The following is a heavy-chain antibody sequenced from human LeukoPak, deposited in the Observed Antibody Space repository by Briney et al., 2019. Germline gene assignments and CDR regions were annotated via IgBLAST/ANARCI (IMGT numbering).Heavy chain of an antibody. CDR2: IYYSGST. CDR1: GGSISSSSYC. J-gene: IGHJ4*02. Sequence: PSETLSLTCTVSGGSISSSSYCWGWIRQPPGKGLEWTGSIYYSGSTYYNPSLKSRVTISVDTSKNQFSLKLSSVTAADTAVYYCARDRQGEFDYWGQGTLVTVSS. CDR3: ARDRQGEFDY. D-gene: IGHD3-16*01. V-gene: IGHV4-39*07.